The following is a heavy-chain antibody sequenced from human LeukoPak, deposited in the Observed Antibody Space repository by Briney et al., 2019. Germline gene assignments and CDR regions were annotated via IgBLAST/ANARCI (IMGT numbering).Heavy chain of an antibody. D-gene: IGHD3-22*01. CDR1: GFTFSSYA. Sequence: PGGSLRLSCAAFGFTFSSYAMHWVRQAPGKGLEWVAVISYDGSNKYYADSVKGRFTISRDNSKNTLYLQMNSLRAEDTAVYYCARDTLVYDSSGYYFGDFDYWGQGTLVTVSS. J-gene: IGHJ4*02. V-gene: IGHV3-30-3*01. CDR2: ISYDGSNK. CDR3: ARDTLVYDSSGYYFGDFDY.